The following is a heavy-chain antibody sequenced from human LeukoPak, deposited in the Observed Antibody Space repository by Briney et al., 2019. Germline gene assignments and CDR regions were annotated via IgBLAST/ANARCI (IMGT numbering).Heavy chain of an antibody. CDR3: VARFQLLLPDY. Sequence: QPGGSLRLSCAASGFTFSDYYMTWVRQAPGKGLEWVANIKQDGSETYYVDSVKGRFTISRDNAKNSLYLQMNSLRAEDTAVYYCVARFQLLLPDYWGQGTLVTVSS. J-gene: IGHJ4*02. D-gene: IGHD2-2*01. V-gene: IGHV3-7*01. CDR1: GFTFSDYY. CDR2: IKQDGSET.